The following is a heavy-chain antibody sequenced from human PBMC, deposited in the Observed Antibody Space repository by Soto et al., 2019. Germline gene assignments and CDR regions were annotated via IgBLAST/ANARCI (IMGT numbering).Heavy chain of an antibody. J-gene: IGHJ1*01. CDR3: AKATSGSYYSEEYFQH. V-gene: IGHV3-23*01. CDR1: GFTFNNYV. CDR2: LSGSGGST. D-gene: IGHD1-26*01. Sequence: EVQLLESGGGLVQPGGSLRLSCTASGFTFNNYVMSWVRLAPGKGLEWVSSLSGSGGSTYYADSVKGRFTISRHNSKNTLYLQMNSLRAEDTAVYYCAKATSGSYYSEEYFQHWGQGTLVTVSS.